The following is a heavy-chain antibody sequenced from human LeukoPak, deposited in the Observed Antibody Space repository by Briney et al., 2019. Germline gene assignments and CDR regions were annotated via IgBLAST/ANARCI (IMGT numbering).Heavy chain of an antibody. J-gene: IGHJ1*01. Sequence: ASVKVSCKASGYTFTGYYMHWVRQAPGQGLEWMGWINPNSGGTNYAQKFQGRVTMTRDTSISTACMELSRLRSDDTAVYYCARGVTSSSWSSYFQHWGQGTLVTVSS. CDR3: ARGVTSSSWSSYFQH. CDR2: INPNSGGT. D-gene: IGHD6-13*01. V-gene: IGHV1-2*02. CDR1: GYTFTGYY.